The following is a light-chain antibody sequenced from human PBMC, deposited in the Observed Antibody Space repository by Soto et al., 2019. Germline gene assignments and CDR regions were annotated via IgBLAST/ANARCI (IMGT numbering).Light chain of an antibody. CDR3: QQRANWPYT. J-gene: IGKJ2*01. CDR1: QSVNSY. CDR2: DAS. V-gene: IGKV3-11*01. Sequence: EIVLTQSPATLSLSPGERATLSCRASQSVNSYLAWYQQKPGQAPRLLIYDASNRVTGIPARFSGSGSETDFTLTISSLEPEDFAVYYCQQRANWPYTFGQGTKLEIK.